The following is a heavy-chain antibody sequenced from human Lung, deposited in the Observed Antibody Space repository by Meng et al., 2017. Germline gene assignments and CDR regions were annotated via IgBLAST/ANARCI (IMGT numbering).Heavy chain of an antibody. J-gene: IGHJ4*02. CDR1: DGSFSDYY. CDR2: INHSGST. Sequence: QVQLREWGAGLLKPPESLSFTCVVSDGSFSDYYWSWIRQPPGKGLEWIGEINHSGSTNYNPSLESRATISVDTSQNNLSLKLSSVTAADSAVYYCARGPTTMAHDFDYWGQGTLVTVSS. D-gene: IGHD4-11*01. CDR3: ARGPTTMAHDFDY. V-gene: IGHV4-34*01.